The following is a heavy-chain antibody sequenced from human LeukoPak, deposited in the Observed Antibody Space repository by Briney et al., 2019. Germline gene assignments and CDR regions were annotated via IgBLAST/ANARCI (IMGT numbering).Heavy chain of an antibody. CDR1: GGSISSGGYS. Sequence: SQTLSLTCAVSGGSISSGGYSWSWIRQPPGKGLEWIGHIYHSGSTYYNPSLKSRVTISVDRSKNQFSLKLSSVTAADTAVYYCTSYLDYYGMDVWGQGTTVTVSS. V-gene: IGHV4-30-2*01. CDR2: IYHSGST. J-gene: IGHJ6*02. D-gene: IGHD3-16*02. CDR3: TSYLDYYGMDV.